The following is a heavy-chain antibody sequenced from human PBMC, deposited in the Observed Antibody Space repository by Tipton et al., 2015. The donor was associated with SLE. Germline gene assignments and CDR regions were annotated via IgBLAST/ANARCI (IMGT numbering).Heavy chain of an antibody. D-gene: IGHD3-3*01. Sequence: SGVTLSDFVMSWVRQAPGKGLEWVSAISGSGDTTYYADSVKGRFTFSRDNSKNTLSLQMNSLRAEDSSVYFCAKAGFCSCFYDSFDVWGQGTIVTVSS. CDR1: GVTLSDFV. CDR2: ISGSGDTT. J-gene: IGHJ3*01. CDR3: AKAGFCSCFYDSFDV. V-gene: IGHV3-23*01.